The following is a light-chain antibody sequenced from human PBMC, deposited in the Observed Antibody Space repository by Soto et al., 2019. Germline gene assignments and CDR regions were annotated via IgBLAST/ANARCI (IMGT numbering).Light chain of an antibody. CDR3: QQYGTSPLT. CDR2: GAS. CDR1: QTVSSTS. Sequence: EIVLTQSPATLSLSPGERATLSCRTSQTVSSTSLAWYQQKPGQAPRLLIYGASGRATGIPDRFSGSGSGTDFTLTISRLEPEDFAVYYCQQYGTSPLTFGPGTKVDLK. V-gene: IGKV3-20*01. J-gene: IGKJ3*01.